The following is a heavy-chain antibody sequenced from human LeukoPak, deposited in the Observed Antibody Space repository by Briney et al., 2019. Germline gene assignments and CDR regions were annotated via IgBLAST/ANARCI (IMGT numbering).Heavy chain of an antibody. D-gene: IGHD1-26*01. V-gene: IGHV4-4*07. CDR2: ISTSGTT. Sequence: SETLSLTCSISGGSISSSDWNWIRRPAGKGLEWIGRISTSGTTNYSHSLKGRLTMSIDTSKKQFSLNLRSVTAADTAMYYCARDMGGGWFDPWGQGALVTVSS. CDR3: ARDMGGGWFDP. J-gene: IGHJ5*02. CDR1: GGSISSSD.